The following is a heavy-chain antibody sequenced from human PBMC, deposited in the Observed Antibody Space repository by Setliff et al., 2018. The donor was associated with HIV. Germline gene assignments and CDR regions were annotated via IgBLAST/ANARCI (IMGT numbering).Heavy chain of an antibody. J-gene: IGHJ4*02. CDR1: GFTVSTNY. CDR3: ARETLVPAAFDY. CDR2: IYSGGGT. D-gene: IGHD2-2*01. Sequence: RLSCAASGFTVSTNYMSWVRQAPGKGLEWVSVIYSGGGTYYAESVKGRFTVSRDNSKNTLFLQMNSLRGEDTAVYYCARETLVPAAFDYWGQGTLVTVSS. V-gene: IGHV3-66*01.